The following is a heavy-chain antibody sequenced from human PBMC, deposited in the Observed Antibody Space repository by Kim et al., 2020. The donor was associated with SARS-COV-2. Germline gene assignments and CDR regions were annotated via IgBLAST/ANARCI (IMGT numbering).Heavy chain of an antibody. D-gene: IGHD6-19*01. CDR3: ARIEGIAVAGTVDY. V-gene: IGHV4-31*02. Sequence: NPSLKGRVTISVDPSKNQFSLKLSSVTAAGTAVYYCARIEGIAVAGTVDYWGQGTLVTVSS. J-gene: IGHJ4*02.